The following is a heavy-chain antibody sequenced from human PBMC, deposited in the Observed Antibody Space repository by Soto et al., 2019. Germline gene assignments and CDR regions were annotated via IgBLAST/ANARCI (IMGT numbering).Heavy chain of an antibody. V-gene: IGHV1-3*04. CDR3: ARDQKDSVRKTSWFDP. J-gene: IGHJ5*02. D-gene: IGHD2-15*01. Sequence: QVQLVQSGAEVRKPGASVKVSCKASGYYFTNYVIHWVRQAPGQRLEWMGWINTGNGNSKYSQKFQDRVIITRDTSASTAFMELSRLTSEDTAIHYCARDQKDSVRKTSWFDPWGQGTPVTVSS. CDR1: GYYFTNYV. CDR2: INTGNGNS.